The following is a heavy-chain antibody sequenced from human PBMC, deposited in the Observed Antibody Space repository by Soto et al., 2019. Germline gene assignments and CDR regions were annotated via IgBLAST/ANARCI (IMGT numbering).Heavy chain of an antibody. J-gene: IGHJ3*02. CDR2: MNPNSGNT. CDR1: GYTFTSYD. Sequence: ASVKVSCKASGYTFTSYDINWVRQATGQGLEWMGWMNPNSGNTGYAQKFQGRVTMTRNTSISTAYMELSSLRSEDTDVHYCTTFLEPHGSSNSCLDAFDIWGQGPMVTVSS. V-gene: IGHV1-8*01. CDR3: TTFLEPHGSSNSCLDAFDI. D-gene: IGHD2-2*01.